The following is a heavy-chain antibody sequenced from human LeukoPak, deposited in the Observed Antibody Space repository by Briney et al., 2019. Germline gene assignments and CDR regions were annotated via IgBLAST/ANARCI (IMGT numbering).Heavy chain of an antibody. CDR1: GGSISSYY. CDR2: IYYSGST. D-gene: IGHD3-16*01. V-gene: IGHV4-59*01. J-gene: IGHJ5*02. CDR3: ARFTPQGYGWGGYNRFDP. Sequence: PSETLSLTCTVSGGSISSYYWNWIRQPPGKGLEWIGYIYYSGSTNYNPSLKSRVTISVDTSKNQFSLNLTSVTTADTAVYYCARFTPQGYGWGGYNRFDPWGQGTLVTVSS.